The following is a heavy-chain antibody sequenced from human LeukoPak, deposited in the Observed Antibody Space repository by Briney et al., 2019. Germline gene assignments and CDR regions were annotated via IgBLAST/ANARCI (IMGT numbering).Heavy chain of an antibody. CDR2: IYTSGST. CDR3: ARGQPGTFDP. Sequence: SQTLSLTCTVSGGSISSGSYYWSWIRQPAGKGLEWIGRIYTSGSTNYNPSLKSRVTISVDMSKNQFSLKLSSVTAADTAVYYCARGQPGTFDPWGQGTLVTVSS. D-gene: IGHD6-13*01. J-gene: IGHJ5*02. CDR1: GGSISSGSYY. V-gene: IGHV4-61*02.